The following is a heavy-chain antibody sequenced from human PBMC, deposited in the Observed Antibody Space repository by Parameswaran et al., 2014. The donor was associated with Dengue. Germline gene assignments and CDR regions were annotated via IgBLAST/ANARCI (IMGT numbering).Heavy chain of an antibody. Sequence: WVRQAPGQGLEWMGIINPSGGSTSYAQKFQGRVTMTRDTSTSTVYMELSSLRSEDTAVYYCARALAARGEDFDYWGQGTLVTVSS. V-gene: IGHV1-46*01. CDR2: INPSGGST. J-gene: IGHJ4*02. D-gene: IGHD6-6*01. CDR3: ARALAARGEDFDY.